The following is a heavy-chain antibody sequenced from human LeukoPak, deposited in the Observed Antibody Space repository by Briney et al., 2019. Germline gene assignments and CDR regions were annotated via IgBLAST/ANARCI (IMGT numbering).Heavy chain of an antibody. J-gene: IGHJ3*02. D-gene: IGHD3-3*01. CDR2: IYHSGST. CDR3: VERLGPYDAFDI. CDR1: GYSISSGYY. Sequence: SETLSLTCAVSGYSISSGYYWGWIRQPPGKGLEWIGSIYHSGSTYYNPSLKSRVTISVDTSKNQFSLKLSSVTAADTAVYCCVERLGPYDAFDIWGQGTMVTVSS. V-gene: IGHV4-38-2*01.